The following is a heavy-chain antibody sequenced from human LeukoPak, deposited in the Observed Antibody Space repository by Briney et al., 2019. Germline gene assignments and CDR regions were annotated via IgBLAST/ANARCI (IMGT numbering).Heavy chain of an antibody. J-gene: IGHJ3*02. CDR2: IYWDDDK. Sequence: SGPTLVNPPQTLTLTCTFSGFSLSTSGVGVGWIHQPPGKALEWLALIYWDDDKRYSPSLKSRLTITKDTSKNQVVLTMTNMDPVDTATYYCAHTGWLLLRGSAFDIWGQGIMVTVSS. D-gene: IGHD3-22*01. CDR1: GFSLSTSGVG. V-gene: IGHV2-5*02. CDR3: AHTGWLLLRGSAFDI.